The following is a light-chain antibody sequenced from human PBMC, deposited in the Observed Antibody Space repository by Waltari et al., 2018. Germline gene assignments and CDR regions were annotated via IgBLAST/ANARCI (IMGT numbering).Light chain of an antibody. CDR1: QSIDTW. CDR2: SAS. J-gene: IGKJ1*01. CDR3: QQYYNYPRT. Sequence: DIQMTQSPYTLSASVGDRVTITCRASQSIDTWLAWYQQKPVKAPKLLIYSASSLQSGVPSGFSGSGSGTEFTLTISSLQPDDFATYYCQQYYNYPRTFGQGTKVEIK. V-gene: IGKV1-5*03.